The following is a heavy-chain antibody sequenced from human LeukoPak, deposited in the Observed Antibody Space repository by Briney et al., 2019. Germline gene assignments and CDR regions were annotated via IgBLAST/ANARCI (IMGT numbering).Heavy chain of an antibody. CDR1: GFTFSSYS. Sequence: GSLILSCAASGFTFSSYSMNWVRQAPGKVLEWVSSISSSSSYIYYADSVKGRFTISRDNAKNSLYLQMNSLRAEDTTVYYCARDSVRNDYWGQGTLVTVSS. V-gene: IGHV3-21*01. D-gene: IGHD5/OR15-5a*01. J-gene: IGHJ4*02. CDR3: ARDSVRNDY. CDR2: ISSSSSYI.